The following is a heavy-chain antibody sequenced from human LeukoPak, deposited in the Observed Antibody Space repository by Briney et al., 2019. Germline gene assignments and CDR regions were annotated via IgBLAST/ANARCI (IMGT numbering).Heavy chain of an antibody. CDR1: GFTFISYA. CDR2: ISGSGDST. D-gene: IGHD1-20*01. CDR3: AKGPHNWNPHGIDY. J-gene: IGHJ4*02. V-gene: IGHV3-23*01. Sequence: GGSLRLSCAASGFTFISYALSWVRQAPGKGLEWVSSISGSGDSTYYADSVKGRFAISRDNSKNTLYLQMNSLRAEDTAVYYCAKGPHNWNPHGIDYWGRGTLVTVSS.